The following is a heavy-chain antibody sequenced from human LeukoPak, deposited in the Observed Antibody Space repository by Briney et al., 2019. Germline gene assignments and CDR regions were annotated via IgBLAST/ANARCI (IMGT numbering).Heavy chain of an antibody. CDR3: AKDFVGATRGGGGVCDY. J-gene: IGHJ4*02. CDR1: GFTFSSYA. Sequence: GGSLRLSCAASGFTFSSYAMHWVRQAPGKGLEWVAVISYDGSNKYYADSVKGRFTISRDNSKNTLYLQMNSLRAEDTAVYYCAKDFVGATRGGGGVCDYWGQGTLVTVSS. V-gene: IGHV3-30-3*01. CDR2: ISYDGSNK. D-gene: IGHD1-26*01.